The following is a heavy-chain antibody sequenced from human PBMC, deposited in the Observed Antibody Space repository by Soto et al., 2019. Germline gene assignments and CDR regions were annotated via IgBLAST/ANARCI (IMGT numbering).Heavy chain of an antibody. J-gene: IGHJ6*02. CDR3: AREEIYSYGYRHYYYGMDV. V-gene: IGHV4-59*01. CDR1: GGSISSYY. Sequence: PSETLSLTCTVSGGSISSYYWSWIRQPPGKGLEWIGYIYYSGSTNYNPPLKSRVTISVDTSKNQFSLKLSSVTAADTAVYYCAREEIYSYGYRHYYYGMDVWGQGTTVTGSS. CDR2: IYYSGST. D-gene: IGHD5-18*01.